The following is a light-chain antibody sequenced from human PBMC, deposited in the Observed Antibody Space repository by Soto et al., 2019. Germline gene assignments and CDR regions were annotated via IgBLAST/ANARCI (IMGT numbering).Light chain of an antibody. CDR1: KLGDKY. V-gene: IGLV3-1*01. CDR3: QAWDGSTVV. J-gene: IGLJ2*01. Sequence: SYELTQPPSVSVSPGQTASITCSGDKLGDKYACWYQQKPGQSPVLVIYQASKRPSGIPERFSGSNSGNTATLTISGTQAMDEADYYCQAWDGSTVVFGGGTKLTVL. CDR2: QAS.